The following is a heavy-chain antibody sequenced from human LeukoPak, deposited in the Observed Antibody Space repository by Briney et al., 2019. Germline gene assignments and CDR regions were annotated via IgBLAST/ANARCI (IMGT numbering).Heavy chain of an antibody. J-gene: IGHJ4*02. D-gene: IGHD3-10*01. V-gene: IGHV3-23*01. CDR1: GFTFSSYA. CDR2: ISDSGGRT. CDR3: AKDSSMVRGDYDYFDY. Sequence: GGSLRLSCAASGFTFSSYAMSWVRQAPGKGLEWVSGISDSGGRTYYADSVKGRFTISRDNSKNTLYLQMNSLRAEDTAVYYCAKDSSMVRGDYDYFDYWGQGTLVTVSS.